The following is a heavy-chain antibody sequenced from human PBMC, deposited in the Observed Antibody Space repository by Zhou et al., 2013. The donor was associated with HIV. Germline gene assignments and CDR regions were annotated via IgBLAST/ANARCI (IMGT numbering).Heavy chain of an antibody. Sequence: QVQVVQSGAEVKKPGASVKVSCKASGYTFTNYYMHWVRQAPGQGLEWMGIINPSGGSTLYAQRLQGRVTMTRDTATSTVYVELSSLRSEDTAVYYCARGSETTVSVRAPRDFDYWGQGTLVTVSS. CDR3: ARGSETTVSVRAPRDFDY. V-gene: IGHV1-46*01. J-gene: IGHJ4*02. CDR2: INPSGGST. CDR1: GYTFTNYY. D-gene: IGHD4-17*01.